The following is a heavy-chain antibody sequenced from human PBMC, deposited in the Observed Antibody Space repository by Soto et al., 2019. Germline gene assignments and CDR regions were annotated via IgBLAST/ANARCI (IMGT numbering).Heavy chain of an antibody. CDR2: VYHTGDT. V-gene: IGHV4-4*02. CDR1: GGTVASSHW. CDR3: AREIVTAGGNNYFDP. J-gene: IGHJ5*02. D-gene: IGHD2-21*02. Sequence: SETLSLTCGVSGGTVASSHWWSWVRQSPGGGLEWIGDVYHTGDTNLNPSLQSRVTISVDESNNQFSLRLNSLTAADTAVYFCAREIVTAGGNNYFDPWGPGTLVT.